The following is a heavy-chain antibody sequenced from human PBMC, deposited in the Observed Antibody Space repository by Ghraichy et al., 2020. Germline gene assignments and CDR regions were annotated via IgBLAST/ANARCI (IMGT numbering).Heavy chain of an antibody. CDR1: GGSISSRGYY. J-gene: IGHJ4*02. D-gene: IGHD3-22*01. CDR2: IYYSGST. V-gene: IGHV4-39*01. CDR3: ARQPSLGLSGFYRYFDS. Sequence: SETLSLTCTVSGGSISSRGYYWGWIRQPPGKGLEWIGSIYYSGSTSYNTSLSSRVTVSVDTSKNQFSLKMTSVTAADTAVYYCARQPSLGLSGFYRYFDSWGQGTLVPVSS.